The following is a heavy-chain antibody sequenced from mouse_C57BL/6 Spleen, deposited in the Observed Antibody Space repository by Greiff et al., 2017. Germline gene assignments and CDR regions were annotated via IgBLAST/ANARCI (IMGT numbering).Heavy chain of an antibody. CDR1: GYTFTSYW. CDR3: ASNWDVGGY. CDR2: IDPSDSYT. V-gene: IGHV1-50*01. D-gene: IGHD4-1*01. J-gene: IGHJ2*01. Sequence: VQLQQSGAELVKPGASVQLSCKASGYTFTSYWMQWVKQRPGQGLEWIGEIDPSDSYTNYNQKFKGKATLTVDTSSSTAYMQLSSLTSEDAAVYYCASNWDVGGYWGQGTTLTVSS.